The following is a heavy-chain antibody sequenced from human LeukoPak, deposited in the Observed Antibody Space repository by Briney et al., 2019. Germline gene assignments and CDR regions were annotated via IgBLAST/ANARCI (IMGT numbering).Heavy chain of an antibody. CDR2: IIPIFGTA. Sequence: GASVKVSCKASGGTFSSYAISWVRQAPRQGLEWMGGIIPIFGTANYAQKFQGRVTITADESTSTAYMELSSLRSEDTAVYYCARGLPCSSTSCPIDYWGQGTLVTVSS. CDR3: ARGLPCSSTSCPIDY. CDR1: GGTFSSYA. D-gene: IGHD2-2*01. V-gene: IGHV1-69*13. J-gene: IGHJ4*02.